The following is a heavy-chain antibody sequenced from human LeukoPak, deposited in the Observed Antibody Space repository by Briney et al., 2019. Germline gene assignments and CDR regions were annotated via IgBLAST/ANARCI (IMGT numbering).Heavy chain of an antibody. Sequence: SETLSLTCTVTGVSISGYYWSWLRQPPGKGLEWVGFIYYSGTTNYNPSLKSRVTVSVDTSKNQFSLMLSSVTAADTAVYYCARMTSYSSVCYFDYWGQGTLVTVSS. CDR3: ARMTSYSSVCYFDY. CDR2: IYYSGTT. CDR1: GVSISGYY. V-gene: IGHV4-59*01. J-gene: IGHJ4*02. D-gene: IGHD6-19*01.